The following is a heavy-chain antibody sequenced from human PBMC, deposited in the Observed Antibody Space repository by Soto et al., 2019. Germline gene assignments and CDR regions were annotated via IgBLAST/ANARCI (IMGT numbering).Heavy chain of an antibody. J-gene: IGHJ5*02. V-gene: IGHV1-18*04. CDR1: GYIFTSYG. CDR2: ISPHHLFT. D-gene: IGHD3-22*01. CDR3: ARGRWNYETMGYAEASS. Sequence: QVQLVQSGAEVKKPGASVKVSCKTSGYIFTSYGISWVRQAPGQGLEWMGWISPHHLFTEYAQNFQGRVTLTTDRSTHAAYVERRSLRSDDTAVYFCARGRWNYETMGYAEASSWCQGTLVTVS.